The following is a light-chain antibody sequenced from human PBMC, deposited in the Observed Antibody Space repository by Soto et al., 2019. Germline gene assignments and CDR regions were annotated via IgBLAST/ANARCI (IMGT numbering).Light chain of an antibody. Sequence: EIVMTQSPATLSVSPGERATLSCRASQSVSSNLAWYQQKPGQAPRLLIYGASTRATGIPARLSGSGSGTEFTLTISSLQSEDFAVYYCQQYNNWLPYTFGQGTKLEIK. CDR2: GAS. J-gene: IGKJ2*01. V-gene: IGKV3-15*01. CDR3: QQYNNWLPYT. CDR1: QSVSSN.